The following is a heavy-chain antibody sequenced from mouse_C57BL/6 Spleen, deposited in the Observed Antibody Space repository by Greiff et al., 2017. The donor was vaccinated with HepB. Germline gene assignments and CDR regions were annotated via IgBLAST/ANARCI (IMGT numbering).Heavy chain of an antibody. CDR2: IDPSDSET. D-gene: IGHD1-1*01. V-gene: IGHV1-52*01. J-gene: IGHJ4*01. CDR3: ARLGAGYYGGAMDY. CDR1: GYTFTSYW. Sequence: QVQLKQPGAELVRPGSSVKLSCKASGYTFTSYWMHWVKQRPIQGLEWIGNIDPSDSETHYNQKFKDKATLTVDKSSSTAYMQLSSLTSEDSAVYYCARLGAGYYGGAMDYWGQGTSVTVSS.